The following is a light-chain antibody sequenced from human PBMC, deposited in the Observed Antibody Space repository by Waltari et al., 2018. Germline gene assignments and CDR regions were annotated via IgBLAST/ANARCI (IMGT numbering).Light chain of an antibody. CDR3: QSYDTSLSVV. Sequence: QSVLTQPPSVSGAPGQRVPIPCTGSGSNIGAGYDVHWYQHLPRAAPKLLIYGSSSRPLGVPDRFFGSTSGTSASLAITGLQAEDEGDYYCQSYDTSLSVVFGGGTKLTVL. V-gene: IGLV1-40*01. CDR2: GSS. J-gene: IGLJ3*02. CDR1: GSNIGAGYD.